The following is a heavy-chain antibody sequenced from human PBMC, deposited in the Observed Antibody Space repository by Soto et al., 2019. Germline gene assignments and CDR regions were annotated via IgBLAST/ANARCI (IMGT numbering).Heavy chain of an antibody. Sequence: GGSLRLSCAASGFTFSSYGMNWVRQAPGKGLEWVSVISYDGSNKYYADSVKGRFTISRDNSKNTLYLQMNSLRAEDTDVYYCAKDRVSTFDHWGQGTLVTVSS. J-gene: IGHJ4*02. D-gene: IGHD6-6*01. CDR3: AKDRVSTFDH. CDR2: ISYDGSNK. V-gene: IGHV3-30*18. CDR1: GFTFSSYG.